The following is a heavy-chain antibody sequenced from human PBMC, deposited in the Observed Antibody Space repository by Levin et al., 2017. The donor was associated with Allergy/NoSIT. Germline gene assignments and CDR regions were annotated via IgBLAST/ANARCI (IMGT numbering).Heavy chain of an antibody. V-gene: IGHV3-30*04. Sequence: GGSLRLSCAASGFTFSTYTMHWVRQAPGKGLEWVAVISHDGSNKYYADSVKGRFTISRDNSKNTLYVQMNSLRAEDTAVYYCARAYYDYVWGSYRPTDYWGQGTLVTVSS. CDR3: ARAYYDYVWGSYRPTDY. CDR1: GFTFSTYT. CDR2: ISHDGSNK. D-gene: IGHD3-16*02. J-gene: IGHJ4*02.